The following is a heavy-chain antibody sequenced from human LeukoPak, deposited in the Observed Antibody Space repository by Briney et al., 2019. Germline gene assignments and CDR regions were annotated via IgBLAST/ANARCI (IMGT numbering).Heavy chain of an antibody. D-gene: IGHD2-15*01. Sequence: GESLKISCKGSGYSFTSYRIGWVRQMPGKGLEWMGIIYPGDSDTRYSPSFQGQVTISADKSISTAYLQWSSLKASDTAMYYCARLRCRGGSCYQDGNPYYYYMDVWGKGTTVTVSS. V-gene: IGHV5-51*01. CDR1: GYSFTSYR. CDR3: ARLRCRGGSCYQDGNPYYYYMDV. CDR2: IYPGDSDT. J-gene: IGHJ6*03.